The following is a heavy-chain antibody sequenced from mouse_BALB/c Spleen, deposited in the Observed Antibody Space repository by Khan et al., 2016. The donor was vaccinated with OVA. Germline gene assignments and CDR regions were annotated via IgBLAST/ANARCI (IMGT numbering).Heavy chain of an antibody. CDR3: TRRNWDVAWFVY. D-gene: IGHD4-1*01. Sequence: VQLQQSGTVLARPGASVKMSCKASGYTFTSYWMHWVKQRPGQGLEWIGDIYPGNTDTNYNQKFKGKAKLTAVTSTSTAYMELSSLTNEDSAVYYCTRRNWDVAWFVYWGKGTLVTVSA. V-gene: IGHV1-5*01. J-gene: IGHJ3*01. CDR2: IYPGNTDT. CDR1: GYTFTSYW.